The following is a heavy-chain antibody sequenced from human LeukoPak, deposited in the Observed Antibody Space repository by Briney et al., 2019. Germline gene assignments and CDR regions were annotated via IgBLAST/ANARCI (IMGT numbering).Heavy chain of an antibody. V-gene: IGHV3-23*01. J-gene: IGHJ6*03. CDR1: GFTVSSNY. Sequence: GGSLRLSCAASGFTVSSNYMSWVRQAPGKGLEWVSAISGSGGSTYYADSVKGRFTISRDNSKNTLYLQMNSLRAEDTAVYYCARRETGIAAAGTRYYYYYYYMDVWGKGTTVTVSS. D-gene: IGHD6-13*01. CDR3: ARRETGIAAAGTRYYYYYYYMDV. CDR2: ISGSGGST.